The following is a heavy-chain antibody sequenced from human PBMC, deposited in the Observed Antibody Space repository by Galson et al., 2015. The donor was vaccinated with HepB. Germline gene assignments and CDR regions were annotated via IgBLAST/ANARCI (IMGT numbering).Heavy chain of an antibody. CDR3: ARERGGVAAGYGMDV. V-gene: IGHV1-69*13. Sequence: SVKVSCKASGGTFSSYAISWVRQAPGQGLEWMGGIIPIFGTANYAQKFQGRVTITADESTSTAYMELSSLRSDDTAVYYCARERGGVAAGYGMDVWGQGTTVTVSS. CDR2: IIPIFGTA. CDR1: GGTFSSYA. D-gene: IGHD6-25*01. J-gene: IGHJ6*02.